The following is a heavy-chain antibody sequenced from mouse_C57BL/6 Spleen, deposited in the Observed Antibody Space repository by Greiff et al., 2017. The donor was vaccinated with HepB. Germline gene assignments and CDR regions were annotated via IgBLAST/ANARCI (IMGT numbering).Heavy chain of an antibody. J-gene: IGHJ2*01. CDR1: GYSITSGYY. V-gene: IGHV3-6*01. D-gene: IGHD1-1*01. CDR3: ARGEYYGSFDY. Sequence: DVQLQESGPGLVKPSQSLSLTCSVPGYSITSGYYWNWIRQFPGNKLEWMGYISYDGSNNYNPSLKNRISITRDTSKNQFFLKLNSVTTEDTATNYCARGEYYGSFDYWGQGTTLTVSS. CDR2: ISYDGSN.